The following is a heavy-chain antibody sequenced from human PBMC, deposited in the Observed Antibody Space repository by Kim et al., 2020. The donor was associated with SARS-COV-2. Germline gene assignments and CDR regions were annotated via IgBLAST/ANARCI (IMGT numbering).Heavy chain of an antibody. V-gene: IGHV1-69*04. J-gene: IGHJ5*02. CDR3: AREYCSGGSCYSGVGNWFDP. CDR1: GGTFSSYA. CDR2: IIPIFGIA. D-gene: IGHD2-15*01. Sequence: SVKVSCKASGGTFSSYAISWVRQAPGQGLEWMGRIIPIFGIANYAQKFQGRVTITADKSTSTAYMELSSLRSEDTAVYYCAREYCSGGSCYSGVGNWFDPWGQGTLVTVSS.